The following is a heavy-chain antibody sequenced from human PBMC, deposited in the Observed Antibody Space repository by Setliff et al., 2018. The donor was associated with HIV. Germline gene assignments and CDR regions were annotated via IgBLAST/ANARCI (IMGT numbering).Heavy chain of an antibody. Sequence: SETLSLTCSVSGGSISSSGYYWSWIRQHPGKGLEWLGYIHYSGTTYYSPSLKSRVTMSIDTSKSQFSLKLSSVTAADTALYYCARRSDSWYFPFDYWGLGTMVTVSS. CDR3: ARRSDSWYFPFDY. J-gene: IGHJ4*02. D-gene: IGHD6-13*01. CDR1: GGSISSSGYY. CDR2: IHYSGTT. V-gene: IGHV4-31*03.